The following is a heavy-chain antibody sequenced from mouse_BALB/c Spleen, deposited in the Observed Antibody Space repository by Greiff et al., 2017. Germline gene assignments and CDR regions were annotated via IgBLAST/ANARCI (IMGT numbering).Heavy chain of an antibody. CDR3: ASAGNYGFGYYAMDY. J-gene: IGHJ4*01. D-gene: IGHD2-1*01. CDR2: ISSGGSYT. Sequence: DVMLVESGGGLVKPGGSLKLSCAASGFTFSSYAMSWVRQSPEKRLEWVAEISSGGSYTYYPDTVTGRFPIHRDNAKNTLYLEMSSLRSEDTAMYYCASAGNYGFGYYAMDYWGQGTSVTVSS. CDR1: GFTFSSYA. V-gene: IGHV5-9-4*01.